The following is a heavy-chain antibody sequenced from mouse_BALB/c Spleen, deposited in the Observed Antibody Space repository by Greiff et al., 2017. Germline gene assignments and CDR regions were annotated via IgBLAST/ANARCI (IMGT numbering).Heavy chain of an antibody. D-gene: IGHD2-3*01. Sequence: VQLKESGAELVKPGASVKLSCTASGFNIKDTYMHWVKQRPEQGLEWIGRIDPANGNTKYDPKFQGKATITADTSSNTAYLQLSSLTSEDTAVYYCASLDGYHYYAMDYWGQGTSVTVSS. CDR1: GFNIKDTY. CDR3: ASLDGYHYYAMDY. J-gene: IGHJ4*01. CDR2: IDPANGNT. V-gene: IGHV14-3*02.